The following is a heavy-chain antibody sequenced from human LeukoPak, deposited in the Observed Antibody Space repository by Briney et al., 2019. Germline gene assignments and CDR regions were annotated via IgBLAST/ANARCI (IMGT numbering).Heavy chain of an antibody. CDR3: ARDGWFYYGSGSYYYYYYMDV. D-gene: IGHD3-10*01. J-gene: IGHJ6*03. V-gene: IGHV3-21*01. Sequence: PGGSLRLSCAASGFTFSSYSMNWVRQAPGKGLEWVSSISSSSSYIYYADSVKGRFTISRDSAKNSLYLQMNSLRAEDTAVYYCARDGWFYYGSGSYYYYYYMDVWGKGTTVTISS. CDR2: ISSSSSYI. CDR1: GFTFSSYS.